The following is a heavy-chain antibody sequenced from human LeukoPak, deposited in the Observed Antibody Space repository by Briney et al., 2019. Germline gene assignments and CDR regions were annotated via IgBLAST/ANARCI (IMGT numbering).Heavy chain of an antibody. CDR2: ISGSGGST. D-gene: IGHD3-3*01. J-gene: IGHJ1*01. Sequence: GGSLRLSCAASGFTFSSYAMSWVRQAPGKGLEWVSAISGSGGSTYYADSVKGRFTISRDNSKNTLYLQMNSLRAEDTAVYYCAKAPGWSGPRSEYFQHWGQGTLVTVSS. CDR1: GFTFSSYA. CDR3: AKAPGWSGPRSEYFQH. V-gene: IGHV3-23*01.